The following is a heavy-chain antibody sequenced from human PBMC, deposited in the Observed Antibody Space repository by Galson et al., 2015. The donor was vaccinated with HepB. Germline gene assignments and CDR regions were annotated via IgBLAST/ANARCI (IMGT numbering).Heavy chain of an antibody. CDR1: GYTFTSYA. CDR3: ASSFSDGDPFDY. J-gene: IGHJ4*02. CDR2: INAGNGNT. Sequence: SVKVSCKASGYTFTSYAMHWVRQAPGQRLEWMGWINAGNGNTKYSQKFQGRVTITRDTSASTAYMELSSLRSEDTAVYYCASSFSDGDPFDYWGQGTLVTVSS. V-gene: IGHV1-3*01. D-gene: IGHD3-10*01.